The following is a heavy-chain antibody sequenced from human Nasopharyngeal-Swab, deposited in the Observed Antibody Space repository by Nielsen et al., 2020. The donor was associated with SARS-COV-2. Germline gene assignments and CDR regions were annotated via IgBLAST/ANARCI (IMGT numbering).Heavy chain of an antibody. CDR3: ARGTPSTYYYGSGSYPLGYYYYMDV. D-gene: IGHD3-10*01. CDR2: INHSGST. V-gene: IGHV4-34*01. Sequence: PGKGLEWIGEINHSGSTNYNPSLKSRVTISVDTSKNQFSLKLSSVTAAVTAVYYCARGTPSTYYYGSGSYPLGYYYYMDVWGKGTTVTVSS. J-gene: IGHJ6*03.